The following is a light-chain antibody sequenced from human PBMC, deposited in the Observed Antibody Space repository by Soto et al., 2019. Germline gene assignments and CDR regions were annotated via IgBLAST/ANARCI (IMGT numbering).Light chain of an antibody. CDR1: QSVSSTY. CDR2: GTS. Sequence: EIVLTDSPGTLSLSLWEIATLSCRASQSVSSTYLAWYQQKPGQAPRLLIYGTSSRATGIPDRFSGSGSGTDFTLTISRLEPEDFAVYYCQQSDTFGQGTRLEIK. CDR3: QQSDT. J-gene: IGKJ5*01. V-gene: IGKV3-20*01.